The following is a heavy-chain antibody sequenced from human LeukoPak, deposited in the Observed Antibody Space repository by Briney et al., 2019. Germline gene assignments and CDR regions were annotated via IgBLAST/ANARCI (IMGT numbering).Heavy chain of an antibody. V-gene: IGHV5-51*01. CDR3: ARYSSSGPYYFDY. CDR1: GYSLTSYW. D-gene: IGHD6-13*01. J-gene: IGHJ4*02. Sequence: GESLKISCKGTGYSLTSYWIGWVRQMPGKGLEWMGIIYPGDSDTRYSPSFQGQVTISADKSISTAYLQWSSLKASDTAMYYCARYSSSGPYYFDYWGQGTLVTVSS. CDR2: IYPGDSDT.